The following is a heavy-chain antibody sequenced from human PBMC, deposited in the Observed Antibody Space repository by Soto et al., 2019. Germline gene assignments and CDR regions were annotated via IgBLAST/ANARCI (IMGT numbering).Heavy chain of an antibody. CDR3: ARATYYYDSSGQDHYYYYGMDV. J-gene: IGHJ6*02. Sequence: QVQLVQSGAEVKKPGASVKVSCKASGYTFTSYAMHWVRQAPGQRLEWMGWINAGNGNTKYSQKFQGRVTITRDTSASTAYMELSSLRSEDTAVYYCARATYYYDSSGQDHYYYYGMDVWGQGTTVTVSS. CDR1: GYTFTSYA. D-gene: IGHD3-22*01. CDR2: INAGNGNT. V-gene: IGHV1-3*01.